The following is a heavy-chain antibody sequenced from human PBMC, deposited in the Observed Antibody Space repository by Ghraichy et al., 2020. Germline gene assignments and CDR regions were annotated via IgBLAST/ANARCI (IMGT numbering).Heavy chain of an antibody. D-gene: IGHD5-24*01. V-gene: IGHV4-34*01. CDR1: GGSFSGYY. CDR3: ARGTDAWLFDP. Sequence: SQTLSLTCAVYGGSFSGYYWSWIRQPPGKGLEWIGEINHSGSTNYNPSLKSRVTISVDTSKNQFSLKLSSVTAADTAVYYCARGTDAWLFDPWGQGTLVTVSS. J-gene: IGHJ5*02. CDR2: INHSGST.